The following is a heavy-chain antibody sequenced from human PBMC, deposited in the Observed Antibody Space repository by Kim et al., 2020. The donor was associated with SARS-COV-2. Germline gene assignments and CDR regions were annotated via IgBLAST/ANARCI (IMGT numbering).Heavy chain of an antibody. CDR3: ARGERSSWHTPVAY. Sequence: GGSLRLSCAASGFTFITYWMNWVRQAPGKGLEWVANIKQDGSEKYYVDSVEGRFPLSSYHAKHSLYLQMNSLRAEDTAVYDVARGERSSWHTPVAYWGQGTMGTVSS. CDR1: GFTFITYW. V-gene: IGHV3-7*01. D-gene: IGHD6-13*01. CDR2: IKQDGSEK. J-gene: IGHJ4*02.